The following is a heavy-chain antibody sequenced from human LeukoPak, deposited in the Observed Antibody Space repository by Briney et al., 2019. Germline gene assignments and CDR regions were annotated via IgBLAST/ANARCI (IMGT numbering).Heavy chain of an antibody. V-gene: IGHV2-70*04. CDR3: ARDYYDGSSYFHFDN. CDR1: GFSLSNTGMR. Sequence: SGPALVKPTQSLTLTCSFSGFSLSNTGMRVNWIRQPPGKALEWLARIDWDDDKFYRPSLRTRLTISEDASKNQVVLTLTNMDPVDTATYYCARDYYDGSSYFHFDNWGQGTLVAVSS. CDR2: IDWDDDK. D-gene: IGHD3-22*01. J-gene: IGHJ4*02.